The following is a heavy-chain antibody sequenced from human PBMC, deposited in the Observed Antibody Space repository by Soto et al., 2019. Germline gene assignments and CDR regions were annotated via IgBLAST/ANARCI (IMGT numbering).Heavy chain of an antibody. D-gene: IGHD6-13*01. CDR3: ARSHSSSWSGGFDY. V-gene: IGHV3-30-3*01. J-gene: IGHJ4*02. CDR2: ISYDGSNK. CDR1: GFTFSSYA. Sequence: QVQLVESGGGVVQPGRSLRLSCAASGFTFSSYAMHWVRQAPGKGLEWVAVISYDGSNKYYADSVKGRFTISRDNSKNTLYLQMNGLRAEDTAVYYCARSHSSSWSGGFDYWGQGTLVTVSS.